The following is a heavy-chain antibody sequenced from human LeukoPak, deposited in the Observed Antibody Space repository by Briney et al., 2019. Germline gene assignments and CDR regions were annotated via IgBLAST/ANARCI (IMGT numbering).Heavy chain of an antibody. J-gene: IGHJ4*02. Sequence: GGSLRLSCAASGFTFSSYSMNWVRQAPGKGLEWVSSISSSSSYIYYADSVKSRFTISRDNAKNSLYLQMNSLRAEDTAVYYCARAPIYCSGGSCYFDYWGQGTLVTVSS. CDR3: ARAPIYCSGGSCYFDY. CDR1: GFTFSSYS. CDR2: ISSSSSYI. D-gene: IGHD2-15*01. V-gene: IGHV3-21*01.